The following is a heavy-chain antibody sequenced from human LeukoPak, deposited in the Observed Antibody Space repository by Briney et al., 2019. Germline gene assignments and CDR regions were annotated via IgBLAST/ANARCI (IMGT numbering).Heavy chain of an antibody. V-gene: IGHV3-7*01. CDR3: ARPGVAGGAFDI. Sequence: PGGSVRLSCAASGFNFSESWLNWVRQVPGRGVAWVGNIEPDGSESYYLASVEGRFTLARDNVKNSLYLQMNSLRAEDTAIYYCARPGVAGGAFDIWGQGTVVTVSS. D-gene: IGHD1-26*01. CDR2: IEPDGSES. J-gene: IGHJ3*02. CDR1: GFNFSESW.